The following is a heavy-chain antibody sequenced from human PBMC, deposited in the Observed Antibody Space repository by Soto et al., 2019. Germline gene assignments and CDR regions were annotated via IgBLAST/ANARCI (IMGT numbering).Heavy chain of an antibody. Sequence: EVQLVESGGGLVQPGGSLRLSCAASGFTFSSYWMHWVRQAPGKGLVWVSRMNRDGSTTSYADSVKGRFTISRDNAKNTVYLQMNSLTAEDTAVYYCARVGRGFWYFDLWGRGTLVTVSS. CDR1: GFTFSSYW. CDR3: ARVGRGFWYFDL. CDR2: MNRDGSTT. V-gene: IGHV3-74*01. J-gene: IGHJ2*01.